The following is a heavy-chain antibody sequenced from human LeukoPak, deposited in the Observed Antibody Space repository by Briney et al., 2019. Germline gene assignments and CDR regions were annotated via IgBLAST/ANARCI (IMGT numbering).Heavy chain of an antibody. CDR2: ISSSGNSI. Sequence: GGSLRLSCTASGFTFSGYEMNWVRQAPGKGLEWVSYISSSGNSIYYADSVKGRFTISRDNARNSLYLQMNSLRAEDMAVYYCARGRFGSCWGQGTLVTVSS. CDR3: ARGRFGSC. V-gene: IGHV3-48*03. J-gene: IGHJ1*01. D-gene: IGHD6-13*01. CDR1: GFTFSGYE.